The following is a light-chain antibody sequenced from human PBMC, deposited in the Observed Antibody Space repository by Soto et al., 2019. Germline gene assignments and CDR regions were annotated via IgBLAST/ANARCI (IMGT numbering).Light chain of an antibody. J-gene: IGKJ1*01. Sequence: EIVLTQSPGTLSLSPGERATLSCRASQSVSSYFLAWYQQKPGQAPRLLIHGASYRASGIPDRFSGSGSGTDFTLIITRLEPEDFAVYYCEQYGSSPSTYGQGTKVEIK. CDR2: GAS. CDR1: QSVSSYF. V-gene: IGKV3-20*01. CDR3: EQYGSSPST.